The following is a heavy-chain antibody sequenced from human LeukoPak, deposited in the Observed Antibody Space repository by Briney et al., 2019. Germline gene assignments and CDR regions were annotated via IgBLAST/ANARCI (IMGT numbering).Heavy chain of an antibody. CDR3: ARGDYYGSGSYYFSPYYYYYGMDV. CDR1: GYTFTGYY. CDR2: INPNSGGT. J-gene: IGHJ6*04. D-gene: IGHD3-10*01. V-gene: IGHV1-2*04. Sequence: ASVKVSCKASGYTFTGYYMHWVRQAPGQGLEWRGWINPNSGGTNYAQKFQGWVTMTRDTSISTAYMELSRLRSDDTAVYYCARGDYYGSGSYYFSPYYYYYGMDVWGKGTTVTVSS.